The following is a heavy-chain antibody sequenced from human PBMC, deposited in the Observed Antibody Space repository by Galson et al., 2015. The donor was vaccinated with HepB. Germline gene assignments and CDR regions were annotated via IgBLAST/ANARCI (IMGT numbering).Heavy chain of an antibody. D-gene: IGHD6-6*01. CDR1: GFMFSNYA. J-gene: IGHJ4*02. Sequence: SLRLSCAASGFMFSNYAINWVRQAPGKGLEWVSTISGSGLSTYYADSVKGRFTISRDTSKNTVYLQMNSLRAEDTAVYYCAKDRVIASRPWENGIFDYWGRGTLVTVSS. CDR2: ISGSGLST. CDR3: AKDRVIASRPWENGIFDY. V-gene: IGHV3-23*01.